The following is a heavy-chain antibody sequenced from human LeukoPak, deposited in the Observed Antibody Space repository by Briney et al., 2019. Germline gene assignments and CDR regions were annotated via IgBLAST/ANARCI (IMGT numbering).Heavy chain of an antibody. CDR2: IYYSGST. J-gene: IGHJ4*02. CDR1: VGSISSGGYY. CDR3: ARTITVDTAIDY. D-gene: IGHD5-18*01. Sequence: QVQLQESGPGLVKPSQTLSLTSTVSVGSISSGGYYWSGLRQPPGMGLECIGYIYYSGSTYYNPSLKSRVTISVDTSKNQFSLKLSSVTAADTAVYYCARTITVDTAIDYWGQGTLVTVSS. V-gene: IGHV4-30-4*08.